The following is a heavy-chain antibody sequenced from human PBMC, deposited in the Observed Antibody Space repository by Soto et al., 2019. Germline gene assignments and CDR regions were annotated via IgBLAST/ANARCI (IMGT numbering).Heavy chain of an antibody. CDR2: IIPIFGTA. V-gene: IGHV1-69*13. CDR1: GGTFSSYA. Sequence: SVKVSCKASGGTFSSYAISWVRQAPGQGLEWMGGIIPIFGTANYAQKFQGRVTITADESTSTAYMEMRSMRSDDPAVYYCARGGRHETNYGMDVWGQGTTVTVSS. J-gene: IGHJ6*02. CDR3: ARGGRHETNYGMDV. D-gene: IGHD1-1*01.